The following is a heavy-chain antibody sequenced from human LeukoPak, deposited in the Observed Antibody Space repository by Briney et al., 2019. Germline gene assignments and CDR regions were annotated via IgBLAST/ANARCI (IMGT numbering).Heavy chain of an antibody. V-gene: IGHV3-23*01. D-gene: IGHD3-3*01. J-gene: IGHJ4*02. CDR1: GFTFSSYA. CDR3: ARMTAWEWTYSGFDY. Sequence: PGGSLRLSCAASGFTFSSYAMSWVRQAPGKGLEWVSAISGSGGSTYYADSVKGRFTISRDNSKNTLYLQMNSLRAEDTAVYYCARMTAWEWTYSGFDYWGQGTLVTVSS. CDR2: ISGSGGST.